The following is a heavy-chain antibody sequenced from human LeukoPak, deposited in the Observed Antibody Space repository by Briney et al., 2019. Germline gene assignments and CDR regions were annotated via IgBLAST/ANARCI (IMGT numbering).Heavy chain of an antibody. CDR3: ARMERIQLWSAFDY. V-gene: IGHV3-53*01. CDR2: IYSGGST. Sequence: PGGSLRLSCAASGFTVSSNYMSWVRQAPGKGLEWVSVIYSGGSTYYADSVKGRFTISRDNSKNTLYLQMNSLRAEDAAVHYCARMERIQLWSAFDYWGQGTLVTVSS. D-gene: IGHD5-18*01. CDR1: GFTVSSNY. J-gene: IGHJ4*02.